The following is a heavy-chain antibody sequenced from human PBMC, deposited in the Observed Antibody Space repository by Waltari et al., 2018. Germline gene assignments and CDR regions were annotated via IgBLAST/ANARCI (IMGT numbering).Heavy chain of an antibody. D-gene: IGHD3-10*01. CDR1: GHPFTSYH. J-gene: IGHJ4*02. CDR3: ARGSGPFDY. V-gene: IGHV1-46*01. CDR2: INPRGGST. Sequence: QVQLVQSGAEVKKPGASVKVSCKASGHPFTSYHMHWVRKAPGQGLEWMGIINPRGGSTSYAQKFQGRVTMTRDTSTSTVYMELSSLRSEDTAVYYCARGSGPFDYWGQGTLVTVSS.